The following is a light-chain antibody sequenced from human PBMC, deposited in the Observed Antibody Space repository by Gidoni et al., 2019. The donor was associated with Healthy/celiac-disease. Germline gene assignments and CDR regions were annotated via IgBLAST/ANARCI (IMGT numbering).Light chain of an antibody. CDR3: QQYNSYAGT. Sequence: DIQMTQSPSTLSASVGDRVTITCRASQSISRWLAWSQQKPGKAPKLLIYDASSLESGVPSRFSGSGSGTECTLTISSLQPDDFATYYCQQYNSYAGTFGQXTKVEIK. J-gene: IGKJ1*01. CDR2: DAS. V-gene: IGKV1-5*01. CDR1: QSISRW.